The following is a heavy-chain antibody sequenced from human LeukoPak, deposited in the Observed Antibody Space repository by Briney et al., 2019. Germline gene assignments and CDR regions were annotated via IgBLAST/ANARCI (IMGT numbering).Heavy chain of an antibody. J-gene: IGHJ4*02. CDR2: INHSGST. D-gene: IGHD3-3*01. CDR1: GGSFSGYY. Sequence: SETLSLTCAVYGGSFSGYYWSWIRQPPGKGLEWIGEINHSGSTNYNPSLKSRVTISVDTSKNQFSLKLSSVTAADTAVYYCAREGRYDFWSGLPFDYWGQGTLVTVSS. V-gene: IGHV4-34*01. CDR3: AREGRYDFWSGLPFDY.